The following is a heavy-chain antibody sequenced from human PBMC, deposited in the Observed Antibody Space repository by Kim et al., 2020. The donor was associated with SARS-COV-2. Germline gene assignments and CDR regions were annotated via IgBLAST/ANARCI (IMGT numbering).Heavy chain of an antibody. CDR2: INHSGST. J-gene: IGHJ5*02. CDR3: ASEPVVPAAIVGNWFDP. V-gene: IGHV4-34*01. CDR1: GGSFSGYY. D-gene: IGHD2-2*01. Sequence: SETLSLTCAVYGGSFSGYYWSWIRQPPGKGLEWIGEINHSGSTNYNPSLKSRVTISVDTSKNQFSLKLSSVTAADTAVYYCASEPVVPAAIVGNWFDPWGQGTLVTVSS.